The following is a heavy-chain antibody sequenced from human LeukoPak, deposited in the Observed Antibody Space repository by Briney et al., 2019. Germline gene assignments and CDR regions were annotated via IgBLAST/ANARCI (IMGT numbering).Heavy chain of an antibody. Sequence: SETLSLTCAVSGGSISSGGYSWSWIRQPPGKGLEWIGYIYHSGSTYYNPSLESRVTISVDRSKNQFSLKLSSVTAADTAVYYCARGREDYGDYEWYFDYWGQGTLVTVSS. D-gene: IGHD4-17*01. J-gene: IGHJ4*02. CDR2: IYHSGST. CDR3: ARGREDYGDYEWYFDY. V-gene: IGHV4-30-2*01. CDR1: GGSISSGGYS.